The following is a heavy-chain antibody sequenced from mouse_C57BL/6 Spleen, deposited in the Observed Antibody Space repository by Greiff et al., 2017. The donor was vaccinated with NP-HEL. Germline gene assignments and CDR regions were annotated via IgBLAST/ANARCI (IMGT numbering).Heavy chain of an antibody. J-gene: IGHJ4*01. Sequence: QVQLQQSGPELVKPGASVKISCKASGYAFSSSWMNWVKQRPGKGLEWIGRIYPGDGDTNYNGKFKGKATLTADKSSSTAYMQLSSLTSEDSAVYFCARGPNAMDYWGQGTSVTVSS. CDR3: ARGPNAMDY. CDR1: GYAFSSSW. V-gene: IGHV1-82*01. CDR2: IYPGDGDT.